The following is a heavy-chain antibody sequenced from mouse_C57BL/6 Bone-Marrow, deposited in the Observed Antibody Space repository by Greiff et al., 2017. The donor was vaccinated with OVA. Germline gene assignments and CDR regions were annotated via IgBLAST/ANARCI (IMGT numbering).Heavy chain of an antibody. D-gene: IGHD1-1*01. Sequence: VKLQESGPELVKPGASVKLSCKASGYTFTSYDINWVKQRPGQGLEWIGWIYPRDGSTKYNEKFKGKATLTVDTSSSTAYMELHSLTSEDSAVYFCAILYYYGSSSPGFDYWGQGTTLTVSS. J-gene: IGHJ2*01. CDR2: IYPRDGST. CDR3: AILYYYGSSSPGFDY. CDR1: GYTFTSYD. V-gene: IGHV1-85*01.